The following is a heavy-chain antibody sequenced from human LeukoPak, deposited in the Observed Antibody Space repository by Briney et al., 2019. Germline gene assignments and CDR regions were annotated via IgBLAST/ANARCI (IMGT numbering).Heavy chain of an antibody. CDR1: GFTFSSYS. D-gene: IGHD6-13*01. Sequence: PGGSLRLSCAASGFTFSSYSMNWVRQAPGKGLEWVASIRQDGNEKSYVDSVKGRFTISRDNTKDSLYLQIDSLRAEDTAMYFCARDGTAPGLYFDLWGQGTLVTVSS. V-gene: IGHV3-7*01. CDR2: IRQDGNEK. CDR3: ARDGTAPGLYFDL. J-gene: IGHJ4*01.